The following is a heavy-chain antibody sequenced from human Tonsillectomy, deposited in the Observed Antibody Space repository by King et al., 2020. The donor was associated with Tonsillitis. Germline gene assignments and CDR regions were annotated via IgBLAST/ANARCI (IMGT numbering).Heavy chain of an antibody. V-gene: IGHV3-30*18. CDR1: GFTFSSYG. D-gene: IGHD6-19*01. Sequence: VQLVESGGGVVQPGRSLRLSCAASGFTFSSYGMHWVRQAPGKGLEWVAVISYDGSNKYYADSVKGRFTISRDNSKNTLYLQMNSLRAEDTAVYYCAKAPIAVAGRKEFDYWGQGTLVIVSS. CDR3: AKAPIAVAGRKEFDY. J-gene: IGHJ4*02. CDR2: ISYDGSNK.